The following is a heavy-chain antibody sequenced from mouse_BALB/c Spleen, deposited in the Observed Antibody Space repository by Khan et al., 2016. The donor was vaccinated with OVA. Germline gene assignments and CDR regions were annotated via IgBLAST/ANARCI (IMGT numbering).Heavy chain of an antibody. D-gene: IGHD6-2*01. Sequence: QIQLVQSGPELKKPGETVKISCKASGYTFTNYGMNWVKQAPGKGLKWMGWINTYTGEPTYADDIKGRFAFSLETSASTAYLQINNLKNEDMATYVCARISSYWYFDVWGAGTTVTVSS. J-gene: IGHJ1*01. V-gene: IGHV9-1*02. CDR2: INTYTGEP. CDR1: GYTFTNYG. CDR3: ARISSYWYFDV.